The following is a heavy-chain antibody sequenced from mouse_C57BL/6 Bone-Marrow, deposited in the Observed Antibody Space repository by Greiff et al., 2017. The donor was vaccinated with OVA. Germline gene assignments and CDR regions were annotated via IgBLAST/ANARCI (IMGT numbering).Heavy chain of an antibody. D-gene: IGHD1-1*01. J-gene: IGHJ2*01. Sequence: VQLHQPGASLVKPVASVKLSCKASGYTFTISWMPWVPQSPGPVLEWIGMIHPNSGSTNYNEKFKSKATLTVDKSSSTAYMQLSSLTSEDSAVYYCARWGYYYGSPSDDWGQGTTLTVSS. V-gene: IGHV1-64*01. CDR1: GYTFTISW. CDR3: ARWGYYYGSPSDD. CDR2: IHPNSGST.